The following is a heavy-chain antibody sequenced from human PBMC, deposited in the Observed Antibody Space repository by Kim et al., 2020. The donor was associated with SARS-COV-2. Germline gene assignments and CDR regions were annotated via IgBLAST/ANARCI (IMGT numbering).Heavy chain of an antibody. Sequence: ASVKVSCKASGYTFTGYYMHWVRQAPGQGLEWMGWINPNSGGTNYAQKFQGRVTMTRDTSISTAYMELSRLRSDDTAVYYCARDNSLIAVADRFPEVADDDIWGQGTMVTVSS. D-gene: IGHD6-19*01. CDR2: INPNSGGT. CDR3: ARDNSLIAVADRFPEVADDDI. V-gene: IGHV1-2*02. CDR1: GYTFTGYY. J-gene: IGHJ3*02.